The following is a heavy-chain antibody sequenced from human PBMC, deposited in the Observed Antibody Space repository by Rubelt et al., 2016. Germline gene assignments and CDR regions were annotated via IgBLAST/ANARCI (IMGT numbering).Heavy chain of an antibody. J-gene: IGHJ6*02. Sequence: GGGVVQPGRSLRLSCAVSGFTFKNHGMHWVRQAPGKGLEWVALIWYDGSNKYYADSVKGRFTISRDNSRSTLYLQMNSLGVEDTAVYFCARANTVTTNYYYGMDVWGQGTTVTVSS. D-gene: IGHD4-17*01. CDR3: ARANTVTTNYYYGMDV. CDR1: GFTFKNHG. V-gene: IGHV3-33*01. CDR2: IWYDGSNK.